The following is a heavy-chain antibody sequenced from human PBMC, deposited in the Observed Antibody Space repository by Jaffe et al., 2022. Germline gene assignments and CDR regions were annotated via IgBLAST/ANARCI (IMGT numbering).Heavy chain of an antibody. D-gene: IGHD5-18*01. CDR1: GYSFTTYG. CDR2: ITTDTGNP. Sequence: QVQLVQSGSELKKPGASVKVSCRASGYSFTTYGVNWLRQAPGQGLEWLGWITTDTGNPTYAQDLTGRFVFSLDTSVSTAYLQINSLRAEDTAVYYCGREGYSYKAVDYWGQGTLVTVSS. CDR3: GREGYSYKAVDY. V-gene: IGHV7-4-1*02. J-gene: IGHJ4*02.